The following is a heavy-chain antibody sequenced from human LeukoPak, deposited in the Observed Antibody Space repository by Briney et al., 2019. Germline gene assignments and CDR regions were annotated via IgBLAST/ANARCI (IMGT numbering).Heavy chain of an antibody. CDR2: IYSSGST. V-gene: IGHV3-53*01. CDR1: GFTVSSNY. J-gene: IGHJ4*02. CDR3: ARDSRYYYDSSGYQGGGDY. D-gene: IGHD3-22*01. Sequence: GGSLRLSCAASGFTVSSNYMSWVRQAPGKGLEWVSVIYSSGSTYYADSVKGRFTISRDNSKNTLYLQMNSLRAEDTAVYYCARDSRYYYDSSGYQGGGDYWGQGTLVTVSS.